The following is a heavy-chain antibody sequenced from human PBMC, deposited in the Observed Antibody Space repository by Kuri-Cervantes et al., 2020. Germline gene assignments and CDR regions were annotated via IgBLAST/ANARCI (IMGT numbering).Heavy chain of an antibody. CDR2: IYHSGST. Sequence: SETLSLTCAVSGYSISSGYYWGWIRQPPGKGLEWIGSIYHSGSTYYNPSLKSLVTISVDTSKNQFSLKLSSVTAADTAVYYCAREGYSDAFDIWGQGTMVTVSS. CDR1: GYSISSGYY. V-gene: IGHV4-38-2*02. CDR3: AREGYSDAFDI. D-gene: IGHD3-22*01. J-gene: IGHJ3*02.